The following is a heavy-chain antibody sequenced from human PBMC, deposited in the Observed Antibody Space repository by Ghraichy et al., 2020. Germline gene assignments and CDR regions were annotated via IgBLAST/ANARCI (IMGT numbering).Heavy chain of an antibody. CDR2: ISSSNTYI. Sequence: GGSLRLSCAASGFTFSSYSMNWVRQAPGKGLEWVSSISSSNTYIYYADSVKGRFTISRDNAKNSLYLQMNSLRAEDTAVYYCARSGGIFGVVIHWGQGTLVTVSS. D-gene: IGHD3-3*01. V-gene: IGHV3-21*01. J-gene: IGHJ4*02. CDR1: GFTFSSYS. CDR3: ARSGGIFGVVIH.